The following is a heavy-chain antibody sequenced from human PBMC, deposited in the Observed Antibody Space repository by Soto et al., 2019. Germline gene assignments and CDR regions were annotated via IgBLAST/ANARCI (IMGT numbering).Heavy chain of an antibody. D-gene: IGHD3-10*01. V-gene: IGHV4-39*01. CDR1: GGSISSNNYY. CDR2: IYYSGST. Sequence: SETLSLTCTVSGGSISSNNYYWGWIRQPPGKGLEWIGSIYYSGSTYYNPSLKSRVTISVDTSKNQFSLKLSSVTAADTAVYYCARFFWCYYPPLYLFYFCGQGSLVIVSA. CDR3: ARFFWCYYPPLYLFYF. J-gene: IGHJ4*02.